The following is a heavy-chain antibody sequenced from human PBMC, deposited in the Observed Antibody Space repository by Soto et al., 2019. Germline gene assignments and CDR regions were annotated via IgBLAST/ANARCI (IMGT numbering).Heavy chain of an antibody. CDR3: ATGGYCTNGVCYRYFDY. V-gene: IGHV4-34*01. Sequence: SETLSLTCVVYGESFSGYYWSWIRQPPGKGLEWIGEINQSGSTNYNPSLKSRVTISVDTSKNQFSLKLSSVTAADTAVYYCATGGYCTNGVCYRYFDYWGQGTLVTVSS. CDR2: INQSGST. CDR1: GESFSGYY. J-gene: IGHJ4*02. D-gene: IGHD2-8*01.